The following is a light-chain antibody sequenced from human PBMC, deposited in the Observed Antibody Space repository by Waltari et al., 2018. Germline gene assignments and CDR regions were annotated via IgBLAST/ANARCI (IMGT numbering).Light chain of an antibody. CDR3: HKYNSVPFT. CDR1: QGISNY. CDR2: AAS. V-gene: IGKV1-27*01. J-gene: IGKJ3*01. Sequence: DTQMTQSPSALSASVGDRVTITCRASQGISNYLAWFQQKPGKVPKLLIYAASTLESGVPSRFSGSGSGTEFTLTISSLQPEDVATYYCHKYNSVPFTFGPGTKVDI.